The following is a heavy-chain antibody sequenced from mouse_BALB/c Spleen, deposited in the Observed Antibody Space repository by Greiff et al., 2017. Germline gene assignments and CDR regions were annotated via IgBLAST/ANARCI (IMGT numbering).Heavy chain of an antibody. V-gene: IGHV3-6*02. J-gene: IGHJ4*01. CDR3: ARGGYDYAMDY. CDR1: GYSITSGYY. Sequence: EVKLMESGPGLVKPSQSLSLTCSVTGYSITSGYYWNWIRQFPGNKLEWMGYISYDGSNNYNPSLKNRISITRDTSKNQFFLKLNSVTTEDTATYYCARGGYDYAMDYWGQGTSVTVSS. D-gene: IGHD2-2*01. CDR2: ISYDGSN.